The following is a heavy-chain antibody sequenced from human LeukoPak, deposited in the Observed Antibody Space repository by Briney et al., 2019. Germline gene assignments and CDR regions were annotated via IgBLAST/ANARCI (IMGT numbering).Heavy chain of an antibody. Sequence: ASVKVSCKASGYTFTSYGISWVRQAPGQGLEWMGWISAYNGNTNYAQKLQGRVTMTTDTSTSTAYMELRSLRSDDTAVYYCARDKSSGWDNEYFQHWGQGTLVTVSS. CDR1: GYTFTSYG. V-gene: IGHV1-18*01. D-gene: IGHD6-25*01. J-gene: IGHJ1*01. CDR2: ISAYNGNT. CDR3: ARDKSSGWDNEYFQH.